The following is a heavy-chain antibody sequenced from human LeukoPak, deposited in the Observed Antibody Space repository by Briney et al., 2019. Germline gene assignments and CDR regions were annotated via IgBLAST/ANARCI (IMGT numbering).Heavy chain of an antibody. CDR1: VYTLPELS. CDR3: AAEYGSGRNPYYMDV. V-gene: IGHV1-24*01. J-gene: IGHJ6*03. Sequence: SVKVSCKGSVYTLPELSMHGVRQAPSKGLEGMGGFDPEDGETIYAQKFQGRVTMNEDTSTDTAYMELSSMRSEDTAVYYCAAEYGSGRNPYYMDVWGKGTTVTISS. D-gene: IGHD3-10*01. CDR2: FDPEDGET.